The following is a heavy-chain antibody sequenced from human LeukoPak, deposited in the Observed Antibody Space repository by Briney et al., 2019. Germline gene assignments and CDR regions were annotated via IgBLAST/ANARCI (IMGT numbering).Heavy chain of an antibody. CDR2: INHSGST. Sequence: SETLSLTCAVYGGSFSGYYWSWIRQPPGKGLEWIGEINHSGSTNYNPSLKSRVTISVDTSKNQFSLKLSSVTAADTAVYYCARDRHYDSTVWGQGTLVTVSS. D-gene: IGHD3-22*01. CDR1: GGSFSGYY. CDR3: ARDRHYDSTV. J-gene: IGHJ4*02. V-gene: IGHV4-34*01.